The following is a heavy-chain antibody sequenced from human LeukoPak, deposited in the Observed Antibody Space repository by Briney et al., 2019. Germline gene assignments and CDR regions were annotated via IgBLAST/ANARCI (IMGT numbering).Heavy chain of an antibody. CDR2: IKNDGSST. D-gene: IGHD2-15*01. V-gene: IGHV3-74*01. J-gene: IGHJ3*02. Sequence: GGSLRLSCAASGFTFSSYWMHWVRQAPGKGLVWVSRIKNDGSSTYYADSVKGRLTISRDNAKNTLYLQMNSLRAEDTAVYYCARESYCSSGSCYSGRAFDIWGQGTMVTVSS. CDR3: ARESYCSSGSCYSGRAFDI. CDR1: GFTFSSYW.